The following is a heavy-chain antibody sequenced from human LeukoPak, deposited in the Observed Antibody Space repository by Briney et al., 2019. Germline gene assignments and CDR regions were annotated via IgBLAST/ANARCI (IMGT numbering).Heavy chain of an antibody. CDR2: IKQDGSEK. Sequence: PGGSLRLSCAASGFTFSSYWMSWVRQAPGKGLEWVANIKQDGSEKYYVDSVKGRFTISRDNAKNSLYLQMNSLRAEDTAVYYCAKDISPRVVPAAIDSYYYGMDVWGQGTTGTVSS. V-gene: IGHV3-7*03. CDR1: GFTFSSYW. J-gene: IGHJ6*02. D-gene: IGHD2-2*01. CDR3: AKDISPRVVPAAIDSYYYGMDV.